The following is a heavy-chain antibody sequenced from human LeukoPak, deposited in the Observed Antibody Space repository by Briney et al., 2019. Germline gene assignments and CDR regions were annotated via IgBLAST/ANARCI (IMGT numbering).Heavy chain of an antibody. CDR1: GFTVSSNY. CDR3: ARVYDYVWGRSGAFDI. V-gene: IGHV3-53*01. D-gene: IGHD3-16*01. CDR2: IYSGGST. Sequence: GGSLRLSCAASGFTVSSNYMSWVRQAPGKGLEWVSVIYSGGSTYYADSVEGRFTISRDNSKNTLYLQMNSLRAEDTAVYYCARVYDYVWGRSGAFDIWGQGTMVTVSS. J-gene: IGHJ3*02.